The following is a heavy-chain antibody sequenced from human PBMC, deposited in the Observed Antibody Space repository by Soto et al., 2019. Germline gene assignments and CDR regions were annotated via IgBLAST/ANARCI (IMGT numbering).Heavy chain of an antibody. J-gene: IGHJ4*02. D-gene: IGHD3-10*01. V-gene: IGHV3-9*01. CDR3: AKYRWVVRGVISGVGVGYFDY. Sequence: PGGSLRLSCAASGFTFDDYAMHWVRQAPGKGLEWVSGISWNSGSIGYADSVKGRFTISRDNAKNSLYLQMNSLRAEDTALYYCAKYRWVVRGVISGVGVGYFDYWGQGTLVTVSS. CDR2: ISWNSGSI. CDR1: GFTFDDYA.